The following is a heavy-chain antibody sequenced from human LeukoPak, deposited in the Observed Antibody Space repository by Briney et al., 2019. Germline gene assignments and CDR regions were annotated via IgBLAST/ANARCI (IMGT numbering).Heavy chain of an antibody. V-gene: IGHV1-2*02. J-gene: IGHJ1*01. D-gene: IGHD3-22*01. Sequence: GASVTVSCKASGYTFTGYYMHWVRQAPGQGREWMGLINPYSGGTNYAQKFQGRVTMTRDPSISTAYMELSRLRSDDTAVYYGARDGYYDSSSSAGFQHWGQGTLVTVSS. CDR3: ARDGYYDSSSSAGFQH. CDR1: GYTFTGYY. CDR2: INPYSGGT.